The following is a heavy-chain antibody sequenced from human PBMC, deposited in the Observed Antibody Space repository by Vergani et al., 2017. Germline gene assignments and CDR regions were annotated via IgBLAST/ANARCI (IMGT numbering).Heavy chain of an antibody. CDR3: AKAGIIVPAAITGIRAYYYYYMDV. CDR1: GFTFSSYA. D-gene: IGHD2-2*01. CDR2: ISGSGGST. V-gene: IGHV3-23*01. J-gene: IGHJ6*03. Sequence: EVQWLQSGGGLVQPGGSLRLSCAASGFTFSSYAMSWVRQAPGKGLEWVSAISGSGGSTYYADSVKGRFTISRDNSKNTLYLQMNSLRAEDTAVYYCAKAGIIVPAAITGIRAYYYYYMDVWGKGTTVTVSS.